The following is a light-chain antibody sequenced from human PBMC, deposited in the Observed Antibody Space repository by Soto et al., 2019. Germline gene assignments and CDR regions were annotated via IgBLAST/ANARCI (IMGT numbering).Light chain of an antibody. CDR1: QSISSY. Sequence: DIQMTQSPSCLAASVGGRVTVAYRASQSISSYLNWYQQKPGKAPKLLIYAASSLQSGVPSRFSGSGSGTDFTLTISSLQPEDFATYYCQQSYSTPRTFGQGTKVDIK. J-gene: IGKJ1*01. CDR2: AAS. CDR3: QQSYSTPRT. V-gene: IGKV1-39*01.